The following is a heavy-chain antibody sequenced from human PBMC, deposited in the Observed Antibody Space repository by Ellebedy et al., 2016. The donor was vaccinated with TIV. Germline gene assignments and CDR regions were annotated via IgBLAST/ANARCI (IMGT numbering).Heavy chain of an antibody. Sequence: PGGSLRLSCAASGFTFSSHDMHWVRQPTGKGLEWVSGITSAGDTYYLSSVKDRFIISRDSAKNSLYLQMNSLRAEDTAVYYCARATSGFDYWGQGALATVSS. CDR1: GFTFSSHD. J-gene: IGHJ4*02. D-gene: IGHD5-24*01. CDR2: ITSAGDT. V-gene: IGHV3-13*01. CDR3: ARATSGFDY.